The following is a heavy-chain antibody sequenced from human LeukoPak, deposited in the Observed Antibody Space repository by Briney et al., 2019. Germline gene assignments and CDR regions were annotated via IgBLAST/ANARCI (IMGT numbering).Heavy chain of an antibody. V-gene: IGHV4-59*01. CDR1: GGSISSYY. CDR3: ARGVSGGELSN. CDR2: IYYSGST. J-gene: IGHJ4*02. Sequence: SETLSLTCTVSGGSISSYYWSWIRQPPGKGLEWIGYIYYSGSTNYNPSLKSRVTISVDTSKNQFSLKLSSVTAADTAVYYCARGVSGGELSNWGQGTLVTVSS. D-gene: IGHD3-16*02.